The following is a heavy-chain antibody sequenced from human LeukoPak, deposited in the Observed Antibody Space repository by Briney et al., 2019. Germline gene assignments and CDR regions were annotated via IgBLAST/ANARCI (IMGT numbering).Heavy chain of an antibody. D-gene: IGHD5/OR15-5a*01. CDR3: ARDLSAIRSDWFDP. Sequence: GASVKVSCKASGGTFISYAISWVRQAPGQGLEWMGGIIPIFGTANYAQKFQGRVTITADESTSTAYMELSSLRSEDTAVYYCARDLSAIRSDWFDPWGQGTLVTVSS. V-gene: IGHV1-69*13. J-gene: IGHJ5*02. CDR1: GGTFISYA. CDR2: IIPIFGTA.